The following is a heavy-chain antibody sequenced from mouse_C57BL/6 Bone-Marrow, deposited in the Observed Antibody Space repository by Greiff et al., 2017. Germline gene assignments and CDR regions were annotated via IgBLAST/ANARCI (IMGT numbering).Heavy chain of an antibody. CDR1: GYTFTSYG. CDR2: IYPRSGNT. D-gene: IGHD2-3*01. Sequence: QVQLQQSGAELARPGASVKLSCKASGYTFTSYGISWVKQRTGQGLEWIGEIYPRSGNTYYNEKFKGKATLTADKSSSTAYMELRSLTSEDSAVYFCARYGCYGYYAMDYWGQGTSVTVSS. J-gene: IGHJ4*01. V-gene: IGHV1-81*01. CDR3: ARYGCYGYYAMDY.